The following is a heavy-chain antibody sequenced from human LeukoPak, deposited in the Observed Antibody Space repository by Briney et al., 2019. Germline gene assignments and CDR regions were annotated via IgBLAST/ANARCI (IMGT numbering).Heavy chain of an antibody. V-gene: IGHV3-30*03. CDR1: GFTFSSFG. CDR3: ASILRSSSGYYFDY. CDR2: ISYDGSIK. J-gene: IGHJ4*02. Sequence: GRSLRLSCAASGFTFSSFGMHWVRQAPGKGLEWVAVISYDGSIKYYADSVKGRFTISRDNSKNTLYLQMNSLRAEDTAVYYCASILRSSSGYYFDYWGQGTLVTVSS. D-gene: IGHD3-10*01.